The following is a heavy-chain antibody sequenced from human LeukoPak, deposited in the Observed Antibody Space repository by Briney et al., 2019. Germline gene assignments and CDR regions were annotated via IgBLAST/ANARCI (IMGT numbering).Heavy chain of an antibody. CDR1: GFTFRDYG. V-gene: IGHV3-33*01. CDR2: IWYDGSNK. CDR3: ARDQAGTTNAIDY. Sequence: GGSLRLSCAASGFTFRDYGMYWVRQAPGKGLEWVAVIWYDGSNKYYADSVKGRFTISRDNAKNTLYLQMNSLRAEDTAVYYCARDQAGTTNAIDYWGQGTLVTVSS. J-gene: IGHJ4*02. D-gene: IGHD1/OR15-1a*01.